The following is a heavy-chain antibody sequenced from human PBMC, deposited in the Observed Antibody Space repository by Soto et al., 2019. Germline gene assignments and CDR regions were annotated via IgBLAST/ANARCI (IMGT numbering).Heavy chain of an antibody. CDR3: ARMPVPATAIRFDY. CDR2: ISGSGGST. CDR1: GFTFSSYA. D-gene: IGHD2-2*01. Sequence: PGGSLRLSCAASGFTFSSYAMSWVRQAPGKGLEWVSAISGSGGSTYYADSVKGRFTISRDNSKNTLYLQMNSLRAEDTAVYYCARMPVPATAIRFDYWGQGTMVTVSS. V-gene: IGHV3-23*01. J-gene: IGHJ4*03.